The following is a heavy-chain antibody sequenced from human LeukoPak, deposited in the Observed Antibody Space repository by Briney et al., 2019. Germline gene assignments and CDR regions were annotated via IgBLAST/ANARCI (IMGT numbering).Heavy chain of an antibody. CDR2: ISYTGTI. D-gene: IGHD3-16*01. V-gene: IGHV3-48*01. Sequence: GGSLRLSCAASGFTFSSYSMNWVRQAPGKGLEWISYISYTGTIYYADSVKGRFAVSRDNAENSLYLQMISLRAEDTAIYYCARGSGGVGASLPYWGQGALVTVSS. CDR1: GFTFSSYS. CDR3: ARGSGGVGASLPY. J-gene: IGHJ4*02.